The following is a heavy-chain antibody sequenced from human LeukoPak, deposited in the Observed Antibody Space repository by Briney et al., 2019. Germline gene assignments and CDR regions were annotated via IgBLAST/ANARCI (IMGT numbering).Heavy chain of an antibody. D-gene: IGHD2-2*02. Sequence: ASVKVSCKASGYTFSSYYMHWVRQAPGEGLEWMGIINPSGGSTSYAQKFQGRVTMTRDMSTSTVHMELSSLRSEDTAVYYCARVAAEVVGVPGAIGFGWLRRDYYYMDVWGKGTPVTVSS. V-gene: IGHV1-46*01. J-gene: IGHJ6*03. CDR1: GYTFSSYY. CDR3: ARVAAEVVGVPGAIGFGWLRRDYYYMDV. CDR2: INPSGGST.